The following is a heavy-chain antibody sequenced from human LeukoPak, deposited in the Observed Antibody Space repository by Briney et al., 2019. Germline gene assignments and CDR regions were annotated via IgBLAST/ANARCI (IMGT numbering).Heavy chain of an antibody. V-gene: IGHV3-74*01. J-gene: IGHJ4*02. CDR2: INEDGSTT. Sequence: GGSLRLSCAASGFTFSSNWMHWVRQAPGKGLVWVSRINEDGSTTNYADSVKGRSTIFRDNAKNTLYLQMNSLRAEDTAVYYCAKLSLSGRSQSADYWGQGTLVTVSS. CDR3: AKLSLSGRSQSADY. CDR1: GFTFSSNW. D-gene: IGHD3-10*01.